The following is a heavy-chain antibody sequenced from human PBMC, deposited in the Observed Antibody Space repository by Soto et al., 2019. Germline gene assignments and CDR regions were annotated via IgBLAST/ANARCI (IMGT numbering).Heavy chain of an antibody. Sequence: QVKLVESGGGVVQPGGSLRLSCEASRFSFDTHGMHWVRQAPGKGLEWVSLISYDGSNGYYADSVKGRFTISRDNSKNTLHLEMNSLTPEDTAIYYCAKVHFSILSAFDMWGQGTMVTVAS. J-gene: IGHJ3*02. V-gene: IGHV3-30*18. CDR3: AKVHFSILSAFDM. CDR1: RFSFDTHG. CDR2: ISYDGSNG. D-gene: IGHD2-15*01.